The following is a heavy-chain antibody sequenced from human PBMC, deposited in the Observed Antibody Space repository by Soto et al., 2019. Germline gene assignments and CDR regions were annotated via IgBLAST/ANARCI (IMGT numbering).Heavy chain of an antibody. CDR2: ISTDGLFT. CDR3: AREPLVPAGSFDR. J-gene: IGHJ5*02. Sequence: PGGSLRLSCAASGFTFRNYEMNWVRQAPGKGLEWVSYISTDGLFTYYGDSVKGRFTISRDNAKNSLYLQMNGLRAEDTAVYYCAREPLVPAGSFDRWGQGTLVTVSS. D-gene: IGHD2-2*01. CDR1: GFTFRNYE. V-gene: IGHV3-48*03.